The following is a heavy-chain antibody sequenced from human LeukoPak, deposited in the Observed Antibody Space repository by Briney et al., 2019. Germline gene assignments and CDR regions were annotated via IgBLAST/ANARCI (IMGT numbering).Heavy chain of an antibody. Sequence: GGSLRLSCAASGYTFTNYALHWVRQAPGKDLEWVALISFDGSDKYYADSVKGRFAISRDNYNDTLFLQMDSLRAEDTAVYFCARGWGSENYYSVDYWGHGTLVTVSS. CDR1: GYTFTNYA. CDR3: ARGWGSENYYSVDY. CDR2: ISFDGSDK. J-gene: IGHJ4*01. D-gene: IGHD3-10*01. V-gene: IGHV3-30*09.